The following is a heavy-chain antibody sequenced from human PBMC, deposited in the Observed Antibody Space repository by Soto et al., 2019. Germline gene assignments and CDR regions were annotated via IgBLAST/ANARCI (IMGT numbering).Heavy chain of an antibody. V-gene: IGHV4-59*01. D-gene: IGHD3-9*01. Sequence: KPSETLSLTCTVSGGSISSYYWSWIRHPPGKGLEWIGYIYYSGSTNYNPSLKSRVTISVDTSKNQFSLKLSSVTAADTAVYYCARDYRYDILTGRDAFDIWGQGTMVT. CDR1: GGSISSYY. CDR2: IYYSGST. J-gene: IGHJ3*02. CDR3: ARDYRYDILTGRDAFDI.